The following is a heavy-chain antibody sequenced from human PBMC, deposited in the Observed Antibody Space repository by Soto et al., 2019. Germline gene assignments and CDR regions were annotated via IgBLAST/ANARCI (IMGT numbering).Heavy chain of an antibody. CDR1: GFTFSSYS. Sequence: GGSLRLSCAASGFTFSSYSMNWVRQAPGKGLEWVSSISSSSSYIYYADSVKGRFTISRDNAKNSLYLQMNSLRAEDTAVYYCAREVGATAFDIWGQGTMGTVSS. CDR2: ISSSSSYI. D-gene: IGHD1-26*01. V-gene: IGHV3-21*01. J-gene: IGHJ3*02. CDR3: AREVGATAFDI.